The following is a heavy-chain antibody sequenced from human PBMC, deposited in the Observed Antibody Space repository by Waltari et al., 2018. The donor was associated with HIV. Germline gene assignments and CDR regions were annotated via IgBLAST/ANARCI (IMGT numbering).Heavy chain of an antibody. CDR1: GGSFSNNA. CDR3: ARGAASNTFNSYFDS. V-gene: IGHV1-69*13. D-gene: IGHD6-25*01. Sequence: QVQLVQSGAEVKKPGSSVTVSCTAAGGSFSNNALIWVRQAPGQGLEWMGGIIPVVGTTYYSQKFQGRVTITADVSLTTAYMDLSSLGSDDTAFYFCARGAASNTFNSYFDSWGQGVLVTVSS. J-gene: IGHJ4*02. CDR2: IIPVVGTT.